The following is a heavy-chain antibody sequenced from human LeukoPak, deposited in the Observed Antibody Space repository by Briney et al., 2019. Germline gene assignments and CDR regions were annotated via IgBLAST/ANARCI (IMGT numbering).Heavy chain of an antibody. Sequence: GASVKVSCKASGYTFTDYYIHWVRQAPEQGLEWMGWINPHSGGINYAQKFQGRVTMTRDTSINTAYMELSSLRSDDTAIYYCARVASKDYYDSSGYYVGAFDIWGQGTMVTVSS. CDR1: GYTFTDYY. CDR2: INPHSGGI. CDR3: ARVASKDYYDSSGYYVGAFDI. V-gene: IGHV1-2*02. D-gene: IGHD3-22*01. J-gene: IGHJ3*02.